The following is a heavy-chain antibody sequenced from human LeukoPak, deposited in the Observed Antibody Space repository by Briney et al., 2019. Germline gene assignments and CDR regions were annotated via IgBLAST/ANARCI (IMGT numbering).Heavy chain of an antibody. Sequence: HPGGSLRLSCAVSGFTFSSYAMSWVRQAPGKGLEWVSGISGSGASTYYADSVKGRFTISRDNSKNTLYLQMNSLRAEDTAVYYCAKGGATTSEAFDIWGQGTMVTVSS. CDR1: GFTFSSYA. J-gene: IGHJ3*02. V-gene: IGHV3-23*01. D-gene: IGHD1-26*01. CDR2: ISGSGAST. CDR3: AKGGATTSEAFDI.